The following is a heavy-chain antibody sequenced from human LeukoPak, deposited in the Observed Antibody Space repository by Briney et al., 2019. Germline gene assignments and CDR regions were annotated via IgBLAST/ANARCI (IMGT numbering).Heavy chain of an antibody. CDR3: AKAPRGYSGYSFNWYFDL. D-gene: IGHD5-12*01. V-gene: IGHV3-9*01. J-gene: IGHJ2*01. Sequence: GGSLRLSCAASGFTFDDYAMHWVRQAPGKGLEWVSGISWHSGSIGYADSVKGRFTISRDNAKNSLYLQMNSLRAEDTALYYCAKAPRGYSGYSFNWYFDLWGRGTLVTVSS. CDR1: GFTFDDYA. CDR2: ISWHSGSI.